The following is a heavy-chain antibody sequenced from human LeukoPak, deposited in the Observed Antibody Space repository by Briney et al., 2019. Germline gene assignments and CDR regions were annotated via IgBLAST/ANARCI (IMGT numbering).Heavy chain of an antibody. CDR1: GFTFSSYW. D-gene: IGHD2-2*01. V-gene: IGHV3-7*01. Sequence: GGSLRLSCAASGFTFSSYWMSWVRQAPGKGLEWAANIKQDGSEKYYVDSVKGRFTISRDNAKNSLYLQMNSLRAEDTAVYYCAREDIVVVPAAFGMDVWGQGTTVTVSS. J-gene: IGHJ6*02. CDR2: IKQDGSEK. CDR3: AREDIVVVPAAFGMDV.